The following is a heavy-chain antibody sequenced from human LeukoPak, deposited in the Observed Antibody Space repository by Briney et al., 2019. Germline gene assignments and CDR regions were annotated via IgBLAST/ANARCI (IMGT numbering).Heavy chain of an antibody. CDR2: IYPGDSDT. V-gene: IGHV5-51*01. CDR3: ARHYGGNSIDY. J-gene: IGHJ4*02. D-gene: IGHD4-23*01. Sequence: GGSLQISCKASGYSFTNYWIAWVRQMPGKGLEWTGIIYPGDSDTTYSPSFQGQVTISADKSIRTAYLQWSSLKASDTAMHYCARHYGGNSIDYWGQGTLVTVSS. CDR1: GYSFTNYW.